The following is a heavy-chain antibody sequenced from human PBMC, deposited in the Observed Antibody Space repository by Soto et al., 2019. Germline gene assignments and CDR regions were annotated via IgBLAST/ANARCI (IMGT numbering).Heavy chain of an antibody. J-gene: IGHJ5*02. D-gene: IGHD2-8*01. Sequence: PGGSLRLSCAASGVTLSSFAMNWVRQAPGRGLEWVSGISGSGSTTYYADSVKGRFTISRDRSDNTIYLQMNSLRVEDMAVYYCAQDVGYCTPSRCYRTFDPWGQGTLVTVSS. V-gene: IGHV3-23*01. CDR2: ISGSGSTT. CDR3: AQDVGYCTPSRCYRTFDP. CDR1: GVTLSSFA.